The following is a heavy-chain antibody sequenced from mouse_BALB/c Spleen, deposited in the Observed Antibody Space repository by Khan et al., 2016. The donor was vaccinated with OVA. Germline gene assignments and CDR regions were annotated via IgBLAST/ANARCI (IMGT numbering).Heavy chain of an antibody. V-gene: IGHV2-2*02. CDR2: IWSGGST. Sequence: QVQLMQSGPGLVQPSQSLSITCTVSGFSLTSYGVHWVRQSPGKGLEWLGGIWSGGSTDNNAAFISRLSISKDNSKSQVFFKMNSLQANDTAIYYCARQSYWYFDVWGEGTTVTVSA. CDR3: ARQSYWYFDV. CDR1: GFSLTSYG. J-gene: IGHJ1*01.